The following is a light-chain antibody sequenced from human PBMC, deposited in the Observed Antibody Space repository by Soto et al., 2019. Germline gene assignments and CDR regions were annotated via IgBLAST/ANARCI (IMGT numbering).Light chain of an antibody. CDR3: QQYNSYPFT. CDR2: DAS. Sequence: DIQMTQSPSTLSASVGDRVTITCRASQSISSWLAWYQQKPGKAPKLLIYDASSLESEVPSRFSGSGSGTEFTLAISSLPPDDFATYYCQQYNSYPFTFGPGTKVDIK. CDR1: QSISSW. J-gene: IGKJ3*01. V-gene: IGKV1-5*01.